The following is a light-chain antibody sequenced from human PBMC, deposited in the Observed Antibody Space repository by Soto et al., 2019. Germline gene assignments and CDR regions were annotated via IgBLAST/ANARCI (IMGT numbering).Light chain of an antibody. CDR2: AAS. J-gene: IGKJ2*01. CDR3: QHSYSTPYT. V-gene: IGKV1-39*01. Sequence: DIQMTQSPSSLSASVGDRVTITCRASQSISSYLNWYQQKPGKAPKLLIYAASSLQSRVPSRFSGSGSGTDFSLTISSLQPEDFETFYCQHSYSTPYTFSQGNKLEIK. CDR1: QSISSY.